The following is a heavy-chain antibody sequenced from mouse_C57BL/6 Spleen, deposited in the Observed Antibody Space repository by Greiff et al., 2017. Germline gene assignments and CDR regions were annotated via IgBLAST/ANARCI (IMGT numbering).Heavy chain of an antibody. J-gene: IGHJ3*01. CDR3: ARESVYYGNSAWFAY. V-gene: IGHV1-82*01. D-gene: IGHD2-1*01. CDR1: GYAFSSSW. CDR2: IYPGDGDT. Sequence: QVQLQQSGPELVKPGASVKISCKASGYAFSSSWMNWVKQRPGKGLEWIGRIYPGDGDTNYNGKFKGKATLTADKSSSTAYMQLSSLTSEDSAVYFCARESVYYGNSAWFAYWGQGTLVTV.